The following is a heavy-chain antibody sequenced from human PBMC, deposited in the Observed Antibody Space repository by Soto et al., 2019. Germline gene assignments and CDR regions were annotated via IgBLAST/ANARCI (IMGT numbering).Heavy chain of an antibody. CDR1: GFTFSSYA. V-gene: IGHV3-23*01. D-gene: IGHD3-22*01. CDR3: AKDSVGITMIVVVSYFDY. J-gene: IGHJ4*02. CDR2: ISGSGGST. Sequence: GGSLKLSCAASGFTFSSYAVSWVRQAPGKGLEWVSAISGSGGSTYYADSVKGRFTISRDNSKNTLYLQMNSLRAEDTAVYYCAKDSVGITMIVVVSYFDYWGQGTLVTVSS.